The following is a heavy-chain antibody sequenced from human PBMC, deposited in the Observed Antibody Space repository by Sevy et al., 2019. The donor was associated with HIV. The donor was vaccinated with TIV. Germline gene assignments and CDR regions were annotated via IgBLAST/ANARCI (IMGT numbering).Heavy chain of an antibody. D-gene: IGHD6-19*01. CDR1: GYSISGGYY. Sequence: SETLSLTCAVSGYSISGGYYWGWIRQPPGKGLEWIGSIYHSGSTYDNPSLKSRVTISVDTSKNQFSLKLSSVTAADTAVYYCARDLGSGWPDYHYYYMDVWGKGTTVTVSS. V-gene: IGHV4-38-2*02. J-gene: IGHJ6*03. CDR2: IYHSGST. CDR3: ARDLGSGWPDYHYYYMDV.